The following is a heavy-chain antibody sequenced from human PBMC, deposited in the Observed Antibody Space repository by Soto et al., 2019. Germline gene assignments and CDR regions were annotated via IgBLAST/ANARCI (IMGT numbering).Heavy chain of an antibody. Sequence: SETLSLTCAVYGGSFIGYYWSWILQPPGKGLEWIGEINHSGSTNYNPSLKSRVTISVDTSKNQFSLKLSSVTAADTAVYYCARVGSTSYYYYYMDVWGKGTTVTVSS. CDR3: ARVGSTSYYYYYMDV. J-gene: IGHJ6*03. V-gene: IGHV4-34*01. D-gene: IGHD2-2*01. CDR2: INHSGST. CDR1: GGSFIGYY.